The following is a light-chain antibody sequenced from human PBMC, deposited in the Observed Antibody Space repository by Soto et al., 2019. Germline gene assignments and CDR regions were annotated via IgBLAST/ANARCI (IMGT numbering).Light chain of an antibody. Sequence: DIPMTQSPSTLSASVGDRVTITCRASQSINSWLAWYQQKPGKAPKLLIYKASSLESGVPSRFSGSGSGTEFTLTISSLQPDDFATYYCQQYNSYPYTFGQGTKLEIK. V-gene: IGKV1-5*03. CDR1: QSINSW. CDR2: KAS. J-gene: IGKJ2*01. CDR3: QQYNSYPYT.